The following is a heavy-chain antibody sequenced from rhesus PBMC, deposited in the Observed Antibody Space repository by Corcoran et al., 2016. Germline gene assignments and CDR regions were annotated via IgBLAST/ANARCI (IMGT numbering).Heavy chain of an antibody. CDR3: ARGYCTSTTCWNFDY. CDR1: GYSISSGYG. CDR2: IGGSSGST. V-gene: IGHV4-127*01. D-gene: IGHD2-2*01. J-gene: IGHJ4*01. Sequence: QVQLQESGPGLVKPSETLSLTCAVSGYSISSGYGWSWIRQPPGKGLEWIGYIGGSSGSTNYNPSLKSRVTISKDTSKNQFSLKLSSGTAADTAVYYCARGYCTSTTCWNFDYWGQGVLVTVSS.